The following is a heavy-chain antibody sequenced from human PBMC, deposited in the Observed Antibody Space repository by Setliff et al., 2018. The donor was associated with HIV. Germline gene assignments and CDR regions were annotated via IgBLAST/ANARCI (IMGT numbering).Heavy chain of an antibody. CDR1: GGSISSGSYY. CDR3: ARARYLTGADFAF. V-gene: IGHV4-61*02. Sequence: SETLSLTCTVSGGSISSGSYYWSWIRQPAGKGLEWIGRIYTSGSTNYNPSLKSRVTISVDTSKNQFSLKLSSVTAADTAVYYCARARYLTGADFAFWGPGTPVTVSS. CDR2: IYTSGST. J-gene: IGHJ4*02. D-gene: IGHD7-27*01.